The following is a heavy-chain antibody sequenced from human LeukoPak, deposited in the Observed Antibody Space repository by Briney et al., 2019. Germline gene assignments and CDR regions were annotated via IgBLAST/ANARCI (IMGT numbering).Heavy chain of an antibody. CDR1: GFTFSSYS. CDR2: ISSSSSYI. J-gene: IGHJ3*02. CDR3: ARAGITIFGVGSRGAFDI. V-gene: IGHV3-21*01. Sequence: GGSLRLSCAASGFTFSSYSMNWVRQAPGRGRECVSSISSSSSYIYSADQVKGRFTISRDNAKNSLCLQRSSLRAEDTAVYYCARAGITIFGVGSRGAFDIWGQGTMVTVSS. D-gene: IGHD3-3*01.